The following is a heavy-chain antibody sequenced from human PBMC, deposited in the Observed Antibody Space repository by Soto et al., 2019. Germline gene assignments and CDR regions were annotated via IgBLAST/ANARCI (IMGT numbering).Heavy chain of an antibody. CDR3: ARGQQLVANWLDP. D-gene: IGHD6-6*01. J-gene: IGHJ5*02. CDR2: ISSTGSTP. Sequence: QMQLVESGGGLVKPGGSLRLSCAASGFPFSDSYMAWIRQAPGEGLEEIATISSTGSTPYYADSVKGRFTISRDNAQNSLYLEMNNLRAEDTAVYYCARGQQLVANWLDPWGQGILVTVSS. CDR1: GFPFSDSY. V-gene: IGHV3-11*01.